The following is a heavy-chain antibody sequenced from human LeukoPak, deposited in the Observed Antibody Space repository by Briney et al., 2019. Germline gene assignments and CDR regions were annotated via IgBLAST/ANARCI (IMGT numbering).Heavy chain of an antibody. D-gene: IGHD6-19*01. CDR1: GGSISSSDYY. CDR2: MYHSGST. V-gene: IGHV4-39*02. CDR3: ARVKITVAGPFDH. J-gene: IGHJ4*02. Sequence: SETLSLTCTVSGGSISSSDYYWGWIRQPPGKGLEWIGTMYHSGSTYYNPSLKSRVTISVDTSMNHFSLKVTSVTAADTAVYYCARVKITVAGPFDHWGQGTLVTVSP.